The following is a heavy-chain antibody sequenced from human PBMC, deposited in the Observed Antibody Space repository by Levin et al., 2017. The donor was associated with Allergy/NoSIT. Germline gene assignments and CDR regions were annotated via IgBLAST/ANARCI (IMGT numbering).Heavy chain of an antibody. CDR2: ISSSSSTI. Sequence: PSETLSLTCAASGFTFSSYSMNWVRQAPGKGLEWVSYISSSSSTIYYADSVKGRFTISRDNAKNSLYLQMNSLRDEDTAVYYCASSGDYYYYGMDVWGQGTTVTVSS. CDR1: GFTFSSYS. D-gene: IGHD1-26*01. CDR3: ASSGDYYYYGMDV. J-gene: IGHJ6*02. V-gene: IGHV3-48*02.